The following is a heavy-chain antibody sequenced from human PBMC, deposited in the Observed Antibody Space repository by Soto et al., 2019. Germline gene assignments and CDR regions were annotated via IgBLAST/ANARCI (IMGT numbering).Heavy chain of an antibody. CDR1: GYTFAGFY. D-gene: IGHD3-22*01. V-gene: IGHV1-2*02. J-gene: IGHJ4*01. CDR2: INTDIGGT. Sequence: KVSCKASGYTFAGFYISWVRQAPGQGLEWLGWINTDIGGTNYAQKFQGRVTMTRDTSISTAYMELSRLRSDDTAVYYCARGGGTYYYDSSGYYVDYWGHGTLVTVSS. CDR3: ARGGGTYYYDSSGYYVDY.